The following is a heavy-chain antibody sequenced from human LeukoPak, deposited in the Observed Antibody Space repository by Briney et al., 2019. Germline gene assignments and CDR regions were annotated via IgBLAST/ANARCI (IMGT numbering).Heavy chain of an antibody. J-gene: IGHJ3*02. CDR1: GGSISSYY. V-gene: IGHV4-59*01. CDR3: ARRNLYDSSGYRAFDI. CDR2: IYYNGST. D-gene: IGHD3-22*01. Sequence: PSETLSLTCTVSGGSISSYYWSWIRQPPGKGLEWIGYIYYNGSTNYNTSLESRVTISVDTSKNQFSLKLSSVTAADTAVYYCARRNLYDSSGYRAFDIWGQGTMVTVSS.